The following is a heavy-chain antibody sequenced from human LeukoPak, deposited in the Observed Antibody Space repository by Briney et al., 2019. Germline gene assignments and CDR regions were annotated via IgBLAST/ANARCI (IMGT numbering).Heavy chain of an antibody. CDR3: ARGARAGYNLEPFDY. J-gene: IGHJ4*02. CDR2: IYYSGST. V-gene: IGHV4-59*08. Sequence: PSETLSLTCTVSGGPINYYYWSWIRQPPGKGLEWIGYIYYSGSTKYNPSLKSRVTISVDTSKNQFSLKLSSVTAADTAVYYCARGARAGYNLEPFDYWGQGALVTVSS. D-gene: IGHD5-24*01. CDR1: GGPINYYY.